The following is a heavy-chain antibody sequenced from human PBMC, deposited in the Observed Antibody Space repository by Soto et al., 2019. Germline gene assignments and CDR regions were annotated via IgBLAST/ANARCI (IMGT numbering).Heavy chain of an antibody. CDR1: GGSINNYY. CDR3: ARHGRLEVNDFWTNDAFDI. J-gene: IGHJ3*02. CDR2: IYYSGST. D-gene: IGHD3-3*01. V-gene: IGHV4-59*08. Sequence: PSETLSLTCTVSGGSINNYYWSWIRQPPGKGLEWIGYIYYSGSTNYNPSLKSRVTISVDTSKIQFSLKVSSVTAADTAVYYCARHGRLEVNDFWTNDAFDIWGQGTMVTVSS.